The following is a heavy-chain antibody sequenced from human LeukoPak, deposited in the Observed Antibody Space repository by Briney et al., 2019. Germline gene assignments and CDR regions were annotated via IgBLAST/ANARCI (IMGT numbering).Heavy chain of an antibody. CDR2: IYTSGST. CDR1: GGSISSGSYY. J-gene: IGHJ6*03. Sequence: PSQTLSLTCTVSGGSISSGSYYWSWIRQPAGKGLEWIGRIYTSGSTNYNPSLKSRVTISVDKSKNQFSLKLSSVTAADTAVYYCARGLDYDFWSGSLGYYYYMDVWGKGTTVTVSS. CDR3: ARGLDYDFWSGSLGYYYYMDV. V-gene: IGHV4-61*02. D-gene: IGHD3-3*01.